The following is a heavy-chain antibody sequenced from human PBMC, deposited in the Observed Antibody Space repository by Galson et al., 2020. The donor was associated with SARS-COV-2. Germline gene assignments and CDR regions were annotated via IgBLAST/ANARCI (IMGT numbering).Heavy chain of an antibody. CDR3: AREDYGDYVVWFDP. CDR1: GYTFTSYG. Sequence: ALVKVSCKASGYTFTSYGISWVRQAPGQGLEWMGWISAYNGNTNYAQKLQGRVTMTTDTSTSTAYMELRSLRSDDTAVYYCAREDYGDYVVWFDPWGQGTLVTVSS. D-gene: IGHD4-17*01. J-gene: IGHJ5*02. CDR2: ISAYNGNT. V-gene: IGHV1-18*01.